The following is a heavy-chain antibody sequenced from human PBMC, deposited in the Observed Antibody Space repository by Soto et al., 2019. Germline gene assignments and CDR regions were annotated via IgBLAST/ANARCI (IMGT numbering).Heavy chain of an antibody. CDR3: ARVGEYYYDSSGYYSYYFDY. CDR2: ISSSGSTI. J-gene: IGHJ4*02. Sequence: QVQLVESGGGLVKPGGSLRLSCAASGFTFSDYYMSWIRQAPGKGLEWVSYISSSGSTIYYADSVKGRFTISRDNAKNSLYLQMNSLRAEDTAVYYYARVGEYYYDSSGYYSYYFDYWGQGTLVTVSS. CDR1: GFTFSDYY. D-gene: IGHD3-22*01. V-gene: IGHV3-11*01.